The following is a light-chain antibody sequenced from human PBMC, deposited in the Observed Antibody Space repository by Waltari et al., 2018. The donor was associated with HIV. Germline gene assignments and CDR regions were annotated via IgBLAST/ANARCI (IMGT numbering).Light chain of an antibody. V-gene: IGLV1-47*01. J-gene: IGLJ2*01. Sequence: QSVLTQPPSASGTPGQRVTISCSGSSSNIGSNYVYWYQQLPGTAPKLLSCRNNPRPSGVPDRCSGSKSGTSASLAISGLRSEDEADYYCAAWDDSLSGVVFGGGTKLTVL. CDR1: SSNIGSNY. CDR2: RNN. CDR3: AAWDDSLSGVV.